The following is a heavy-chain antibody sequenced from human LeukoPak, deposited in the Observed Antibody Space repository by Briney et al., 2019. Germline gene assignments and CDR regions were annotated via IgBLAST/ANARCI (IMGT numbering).Heavy chain of an antibody. V-gene: IGHV3-30*01. CDR2: LSYDGSIK. CDR3: GRGVSTWYRIDY. Sequence: PRRSLRLSCVASGFPFSSYSFRWVRQAPGKGLEWVALLSYDGSIKHYADSVKGRFTLSRDNSKSSVYLQMDSLKADDTAVYYCGRGVSTWYRIDYWGQGTLVTVSS. D-gene: IGHD6-13*01. CDR1: GFPFSSYS. J-gene: IGHJ4*02.